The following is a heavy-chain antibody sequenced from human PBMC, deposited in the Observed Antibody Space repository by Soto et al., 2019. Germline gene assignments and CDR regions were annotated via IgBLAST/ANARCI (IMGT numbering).Heavy chain of an antibody. Sequence: HPGGSLRLSCAASGFTFSSYWMSWVRQAPGKGLEWVANIKQDGSEKYYVDSVKGRFTISRGNAKNSLYLQMNSLRAEDTAVYYCAREGSSYYYYYYGMDVWGQGTTVTV. V-gene: IGHV3-7*01. CDR3: AREGSSYYYYYYGMDV. CDR1: GFTFSSYW. CDR2: IKQDGSEK. D-gene: IGHD6-13*01. J-gene: IGHJ6*02.